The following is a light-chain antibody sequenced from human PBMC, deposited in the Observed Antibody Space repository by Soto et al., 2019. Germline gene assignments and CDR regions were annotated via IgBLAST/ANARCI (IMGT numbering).Light chain of an antibody. V-gene: IGKV3-11*01. CDR3: QQRSNWSPWT. Sequence: EIVLTQSPATLSLSPGERATLSCRASQSVSSYLAWYQQKPGQAPRLLLYDASNRATGIPARFSGSGSGTDFSLPISSLEPEDFAVYYCQQRSNWSPWTFGQGTKVEIK. J-gene: IGKJ1*01. CDR1: QSVSSY. CDR2: DAS.